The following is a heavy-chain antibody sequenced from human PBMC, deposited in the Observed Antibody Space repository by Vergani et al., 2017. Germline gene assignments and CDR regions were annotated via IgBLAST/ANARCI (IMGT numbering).Heavy chain of an antibody. CDR3: ARARASLGLRRGSFYFDY. J-gene: IGHJ4*02. D-gene: IGHD1-26*01. V-gene: IGHV3-7*01. CDR1: GFTFSSYW. CDR2: IKQDGSEK. Sequence: EVQLVESGGGLVQPGGSLRLSCAASGFTFSSYWMSWVRQAPGKGLEWVANIKQDGSEKYYVDSVKGRFTISRDNAKNSLYLQMNSLRAEDTAVYYCARARASLGLRRGSFYFDYWGQGTLVTVSS.